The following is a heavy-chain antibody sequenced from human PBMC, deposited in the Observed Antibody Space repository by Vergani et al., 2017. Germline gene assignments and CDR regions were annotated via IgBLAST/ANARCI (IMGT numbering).Heavy chain of an antibody. D-gene: IGHD2-15*01. CDR1: GYSISSGYY. Sequence: QVQLQESGPGLLKPSETLSLTCTVSGYSISSGYYWGWIRQPPGKGLEWIGSISHSGYTFYSPSLKSRVSMSVDTSKSQFSLKLRSVTAADTAVYYCTRHWAVVAANNWFDPWGQGTLVTVSS. CDR2: ISHSGYT. J-gene: IGHJ5*02. V-gene: IGHV4-38-2*02. CDR3: TRHWAVVAANNWFDP.